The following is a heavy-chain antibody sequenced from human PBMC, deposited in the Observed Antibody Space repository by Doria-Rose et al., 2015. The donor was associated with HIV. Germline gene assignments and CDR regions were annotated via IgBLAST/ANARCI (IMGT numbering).Heavy chain of an antibody. CDR2: IFSDDER. CDR1: GVSLSSPGMG. Sequence: QVTLKESGPVLVKPTETLTLTCTVSGVSLSSPGMGVSWIRQPPGKALEWLANIFSDDERSYKTALKSRLTISRGTSTSQVVLTMTDMDPVDTATYYCARIKSSRWYHKYYFDFWGQGTLVIVSA. CDR3: ARIKSSRWYHKYYFDF. V-gene: IGHV2-26*01. D-gene: IGHD6-13*01. J-gene: IGHJ4*02.